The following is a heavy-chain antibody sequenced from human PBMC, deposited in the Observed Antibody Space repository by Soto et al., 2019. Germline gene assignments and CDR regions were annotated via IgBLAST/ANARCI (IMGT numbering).Heavy chain of an antibody. D-gene: IGHD2-15*01. J-gene: IGHJ5*02. Sequence: KPSGTLSLTCAVYGGSFSGYYWSWIRQPPGKGLEWIGEINHSGSTNYNPSLKSRVTILVDTSKNQFSLKLSSVTAADTAVYYCARVPPVGPICSGGSCYSKWPRWFDPWGQGTLVTVSS. V-gene: IGHV4-34*01. CDR3: ARVPPVGPICSGGSCYSKWPRWFDP. CDR1: GGSFSGYY. CDR2: INHSGST.